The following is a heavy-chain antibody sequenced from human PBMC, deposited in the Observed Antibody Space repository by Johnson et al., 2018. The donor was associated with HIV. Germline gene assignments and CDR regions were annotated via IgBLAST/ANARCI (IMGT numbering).Heavy chain of an antibody. J-gene: IGHJ3*02. CDR1: GFTFSSYG. CDR3: AREGVVATITDAFDI. CDR2: ISYDGSNK. Sequence: QVQLVESGGGVVQPGRSLRLSCAASGFTFSSYGMHWVRQAPGKGLEWVAVISYDGSNKYYADSVKGRFPISRDNSKNTLYLQMNSLRAEDTAVYYCAREGVVATITDAFDIWGQGTMVTVSS. V-gene: IGHV3-30*03. D-gene: IGHD5-12*01.